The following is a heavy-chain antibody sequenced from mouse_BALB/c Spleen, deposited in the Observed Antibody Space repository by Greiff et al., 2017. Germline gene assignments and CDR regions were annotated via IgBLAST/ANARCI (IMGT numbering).Heavy chain of an antibody. CDR2: INPSNGRT. V-gene: IGHV1S81*02. Sequence: VKLQQPGAELVKPGASVKLSCKASGYTFTSYWMHWVKQRPGQGLEWIGEINPSNGRTNYNEKFKSKATLTVDKSSSTAYMQLSSLTSEDSAVYYCAGYYDSWGQGTLVTVSA. D-gene: IGHD2-4*01. J-gene: IGHJ3*01. CDR1: GYTFTSYW. CDR3: AGYYDS.